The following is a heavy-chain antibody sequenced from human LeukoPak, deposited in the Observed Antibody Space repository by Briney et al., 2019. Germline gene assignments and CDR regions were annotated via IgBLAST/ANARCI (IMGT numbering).Heavy chain of an antibody. CDR3: ARRRGWKQQLVYFDY. D-gene: IGHD6-13*01. V-gene: IGHV4-59*08. CDR1: GGSITSYY. J-gene: IGHJ4*02. Sequence: SEILSLTRTVSGGSITSYYWSWIRQPPGKGLEWIGYLFHSGTRRYNPSLKSRVTISADTTKNQIFLTLNSTTAADTAVYYCARRRGWKQQLVYFDYWGQGTLATVSS. CDR2: LFHSGTR.